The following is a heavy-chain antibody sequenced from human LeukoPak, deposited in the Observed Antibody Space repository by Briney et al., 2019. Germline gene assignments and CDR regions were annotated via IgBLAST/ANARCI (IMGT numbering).Heavy chain of an antibody. CDR2: IYYSGST. J-gene: IGHJ4*02. V-gene: IGHV4-59*01. CDR1: GGSITSYY. Sequence: SETLSLTCTVSGGSITSYYWSWIRQPPGEGLEWIGYIYYSGSTNYNPSLKSRVTILVDTSKNQFSLKLSSVTAADTAVYYCARNGDYVGFDYWGQGTLVTVSS. D-gene: IGHD4-17*01. CDR3: ARNGDYVGFDY.